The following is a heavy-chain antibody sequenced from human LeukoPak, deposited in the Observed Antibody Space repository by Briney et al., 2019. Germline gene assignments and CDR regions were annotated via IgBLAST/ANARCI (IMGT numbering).Heavy chain of an antibody. Sequence: ASVKVSCKASGYTFTGYYMHWVRQAPGQGLEWMGWINPNSGGTNYAQKSQGRVTMTRDTSISTAYMELSRLRSDDTAVYYCARALDYDILTGYSRQANQFDYWGQGTLVTVSS. V-gene: IGHV1-2*02. J-gene: IGHJ4*02. CDR3: ARALDYDILTGYSRQANQFDY. CDR2: INPNSGGT. CDR1: GYTFTGYY. D-gene: IGHD3-9*01.